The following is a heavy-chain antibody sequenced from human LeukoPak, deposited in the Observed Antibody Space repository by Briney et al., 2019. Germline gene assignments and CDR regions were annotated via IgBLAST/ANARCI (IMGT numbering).Heavy chain of an antibody. CDR3: AKDYEPLVGVHRWGDWFDP. D-gene: IGHD1-26*01. J-gene: IGHJ5*02. Sequence: ASVKVSCKASGYSFINYYIHWVRQAPGQGLEWMGIIDPSGGSTTFAQKFQGRVTITADESTSTAYMELSSLRSEDTAVYYCAKDYEPLVGVHRWGDWFDPWGQGTLVTVSS. CDR1: GYSFINYY. V-gene: IGHV1-46*01. CDR2: IDPSGGST.